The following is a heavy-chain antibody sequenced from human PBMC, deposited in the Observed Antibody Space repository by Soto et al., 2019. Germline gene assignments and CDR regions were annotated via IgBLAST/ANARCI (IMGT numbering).Heavy chain of an antibody. D-gene: IGHD6-19*01. CDR1: GYTFSNYY. J-gene: IGHJ4*02. CDR3: ARVEGGAVAGSPPEY. Sequence: QMQLVQSGTEVKKPGASVKVSCKASGYTFSNYYVHWVRQAPGQGLEWMGIINPSGRSRSYAQKCQGRLTMTSDKSTSTVYMDLSSLRSEDTAVYYWARVEGGAVAGSPPEYWGPGTLVTVSS. CDR2: INPSGRSR. V-gene: IGHV1-46*01.